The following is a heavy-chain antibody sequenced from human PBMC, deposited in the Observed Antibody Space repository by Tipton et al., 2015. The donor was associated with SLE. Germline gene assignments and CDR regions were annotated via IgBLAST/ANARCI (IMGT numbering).Heavy chain of an antibody. CDR2: IYYSGST. CDR3: ARHESYYYGMDV. J-gene: IGHJ6*02. V-gene: IGHV4-59*08. Sequence: TLSLICTVSGGSISSYCWSWIRQPPGKGLEWIGYIYYSGSTNYNPSLKSRVTISVDTSKNQFSLKLSSVTAADTAVYYCARHESYYYGMDVWGQGTTVTVSS. CDR1: GGSISSYC.